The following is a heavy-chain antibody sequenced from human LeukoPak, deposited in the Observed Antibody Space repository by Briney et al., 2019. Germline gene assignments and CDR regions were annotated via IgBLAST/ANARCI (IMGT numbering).Heavy chain of an antibody. Sequence: SGGSLRLSCAASGFTFSSYAMSWVRQAPGKGLEWVSAISGSGGSTYYADSVKGRFTISRDNSKNTLYLQMNSLRAEDTAVYYCAKAGPLRLGESLYFDYWGQGTLVTVSS. V-gene: IGHV3-23*01. D-gene: IGHD3-16*01. CDR2: ISGSGGST. CDR3: AKAGPLRLGESLYFDY. J-gene: IGHJ4*02. CDR1: GFTFSSYA.